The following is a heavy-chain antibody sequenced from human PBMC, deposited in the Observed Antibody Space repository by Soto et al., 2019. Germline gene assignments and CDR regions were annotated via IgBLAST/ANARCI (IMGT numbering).Heavy chain of an antibody. CDR3: ARDTARAMVRIYYGMDV. CDR1: GFTFSSFG. J-gene: IGHJ6*01. D-gene: IGHD3-10*01. CDR2: IWYDGSNK. Sequence: QVQLVESGGGVVQPGRSLRLSCAASGFTFSSFGMHWVRQAPGKGLEWVAVIWYDGSNKYYADSVKGRFTISRDNSKNTLYLQMNSLRVEDTAVYYCARDTARAMVRIYYGMDVW. V-gene: IGHV3-33*01.